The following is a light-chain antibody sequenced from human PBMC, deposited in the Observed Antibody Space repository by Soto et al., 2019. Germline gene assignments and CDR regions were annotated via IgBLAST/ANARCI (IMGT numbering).Light chain of an antibody. J-gene: IGKJ4*01. CDR2: DAS. V-gene: IGKV3-11*01. CDR3: QQRSNWPALT. Sequence: EIVLTQSPATLSLSLGERATLSCRASQSVSIYLAWYQQKPGQAPRLLIYDASNRATGIPARFSGSGSGTDFTLAISSLEPEDFAVYYCQQRSNWPALTFGGGTKVEIK. CDR1: QSVSIY.